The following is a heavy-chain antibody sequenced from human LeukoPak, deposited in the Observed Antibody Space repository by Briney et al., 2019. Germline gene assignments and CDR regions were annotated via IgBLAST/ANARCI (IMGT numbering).Heavy chain of an antibody. CDR3: TTYGRNGYRGYF. V-gene: IGHV3-48*04. CDR1: GFIFSSFS. CDR2: IDGPSTNI. D-gene: IGHD5-24*01. J-gene: IGHJ4*02. Sequence: PGGSLRLPCAASGFIFSSFSMSWVRQAPGKGLEWVSYIDGPSTNIYYADSVRGQFTISRDNAKHSVYLQMSSLRAEDTAVYYCTTYGRNGYRGYFWGQGALVTVSS.